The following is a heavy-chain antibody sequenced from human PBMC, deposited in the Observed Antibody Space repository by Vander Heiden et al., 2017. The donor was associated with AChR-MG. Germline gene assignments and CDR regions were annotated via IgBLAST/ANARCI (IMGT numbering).Heavy chain of an antibody. CDR2: VYYGGTT. CDR1: GGSVTSGCYS. V-gene: IGHV4-31*03. CDR3: VRESYDILTGRSFDH. D-gene: IGHD3-9*01. J-gene: IGHJ4*02. Sequence: QVHLQESGPRLVTPSQTLSLTCTVSGGSVTSGCYSWSWIRQFPGTRLAWTAYVYYGGTTNYNPSLKSRVTISLATAKNQFSLKLSSVTAADTAVYYCVRESYDILTGRSFDHWGQGTLVTVSS.